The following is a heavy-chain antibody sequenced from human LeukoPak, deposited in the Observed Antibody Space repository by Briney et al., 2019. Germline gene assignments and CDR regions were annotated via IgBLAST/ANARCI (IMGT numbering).Heavy chain of an antibody. J-gene: IGHJ6*03. Sequence: SETLSLTCAVYGGSFSGYYWSWIRQPPGKGLEWIGEINHSGSTNYNPSLKSRVTISVDTSKNQFSLKLSSVTAADTAVYYCARQLYGDYAYYYYYYMDVWGKGTTVTVSS. V-gene: IGHV4-34*01. CDR2: INHSGST. CDR3: ARQLYGDYAYYYYYYMDV. D-gene: IGHD4-17*01. CDR1: GGSFSGYY.